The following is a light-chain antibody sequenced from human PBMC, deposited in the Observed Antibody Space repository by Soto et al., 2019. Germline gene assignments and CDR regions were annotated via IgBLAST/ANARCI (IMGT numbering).Light chain of an antibody. V-gene: IGLV2-14*01. CDR2: DVT. CDR1: SSDVGGYNY. J-gene: IGLJ2*01. CDR3: SSYASSDTVI. Sequence: QSALTQPASVSGSPGQSITISCTGTSSDVGGYNYVSWFQQHPGKAPKLMIYDVTNRPSGVSNRFSGSKSGITASLTISGLQAEDEADYYCSSYASSDTVIFGGGTKLTVL.